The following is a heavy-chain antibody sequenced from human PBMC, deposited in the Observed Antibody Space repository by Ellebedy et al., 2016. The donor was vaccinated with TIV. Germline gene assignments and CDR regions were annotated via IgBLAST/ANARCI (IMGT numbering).Heavy chain of an antibody. CDR2: INPNSGGT. D-gene: IGHD6-13*01. Sequence: AASVKVSCKASGYTFTGYYMHWVRQAPGQGLEWMGWINPNSGGTNYAQKFQGRVTMTRDTSISTAYMELSRLRSDDTAVYYCARLGGSSWYGPLREIRGFDYWGQGTLVTVSS. CDR1: GYTFTGYY. V-gene: IGHV1-2*02. J-gene: IGHJ4*02. CDR3: ARLGGSSWYGPLREIRGFDY.